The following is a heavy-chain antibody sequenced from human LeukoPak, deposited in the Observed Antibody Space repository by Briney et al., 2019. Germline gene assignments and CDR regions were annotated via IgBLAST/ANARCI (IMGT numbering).Heavy chain of an antibody. V-gene: IGHV3-43*02. CDR1: GFKFGDYV. CDR3: AKDIDDASGYYFEH. D-gene: IGHD3-22*01. CDR2: VNGDGSGS. J-gene: IGHJ4*02. Sequence: GGALRLSCAAPGFKFGDYVRHWVRQAPGKVVGWVSFVNGDGSGSFYADSVKGRFTISRDNTKNSVYLQMNSLRTEDTALYYCAKDIDDASGYYFEHWGQGPLVTVSS.